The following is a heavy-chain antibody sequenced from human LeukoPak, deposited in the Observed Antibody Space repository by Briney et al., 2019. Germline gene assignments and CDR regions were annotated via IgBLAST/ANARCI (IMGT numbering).Heavy chain of an antibody. CDR2: IYPGDSDT. Sequence: GESLKISCKGSGYSFTSYWIGWVRQMPGKGLEWMGIIYPGDSDTRYSPSFQGQVTISADKSISTAYLQWSSLKASDTAMYYCASLRRPFTVTTSLDPWGQGTLVTVSS. J-gene: IGHJ5*02. CDR1: GYSFTSYW. D-gene: IGHD4-17*01. CDR3: ASLRRPFTVTTSLDP. V-gene: IGHV5-51*01.